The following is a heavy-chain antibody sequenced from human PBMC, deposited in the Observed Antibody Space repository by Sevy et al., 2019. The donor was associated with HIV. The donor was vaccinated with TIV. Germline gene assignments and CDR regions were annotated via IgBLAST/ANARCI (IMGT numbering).Heavy chain of an antibody. Sequence: GGSLRLSCAASGFTFSDYYMSWIRQAPGKGLEWVSYISSSGSTIYYADSVKGRFTISRDNAKNSLYLQINSLRAEDSAVYYCARENTMIEEPGWFDPWGQGTLVTVSS. CDR2: ISSSGSTI. J-gene: IGHJ5*02. D-gene: IGHD3-22*01. CDR3: ARENTMIEEPGWFDP. V-gene: IGHV3-11*01. CDR1: GFTFSDYY.